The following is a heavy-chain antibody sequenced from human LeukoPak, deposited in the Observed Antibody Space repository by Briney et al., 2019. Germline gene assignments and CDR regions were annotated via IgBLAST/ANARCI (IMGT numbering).Heavy chain of an antibody. CDR2: MNPNSGNT. D-gene: IGHD3-3*01. V-gene: IGHV1-8*01. J-gene: IGHJ6*02. Sequence: GASVKVSCKASGYTFTSYDINWVRQATGQGLEWMGWMNPNSGNTGYAQKFQGRVTMTRNTSISTAYMELSSLRSEDTAVYYCARESLTTYYDFWSGYSRYYYYYGMDVWGQGTTDTVSS. CDR3: ARESLTTYYDFWSGYSRYYYYYGMDV. CDR1: GYTFTSYD.